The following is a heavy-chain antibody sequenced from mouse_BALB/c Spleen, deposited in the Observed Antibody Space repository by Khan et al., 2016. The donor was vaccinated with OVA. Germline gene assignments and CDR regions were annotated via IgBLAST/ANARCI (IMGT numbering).Heavy chain of an antibody. J-gene: IGHJ3*01. V-gene: IGHV1S137*01. D-gene: IGHD2-1*01. CDR2: ISTYYGDA. Sequence: QVQLKESGAVLVRPGVSVKISCKGSGYTFTDYAMHWVKQSHAKSLEWIGVISTYYGDADYNQKFKGKATMSVDNSSSTAYMELARLTSEDSAIYYCASGMCNSRFAYWGQGTLVTVS. CDR1: GYTFTDYA. CDR3: ASGMCNSRFAY.